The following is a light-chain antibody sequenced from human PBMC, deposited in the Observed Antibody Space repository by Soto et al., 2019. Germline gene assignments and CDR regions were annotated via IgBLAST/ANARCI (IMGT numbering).Light chain of an antibody. J-gene: IGKJ1*01. CDR1: QGVSNY. CDR3: QSYNSAPWT. V-gene: IGKV1-27*01. Sequence: DIQMTQSPSSLSASIGDRVTITCRASQGVSNYLAWYQQKPGTVPKLLIYAASTLRSGVPSRFSGSGSGTDFALTISSLQPEDVATYYCQSYNSAPWTFGQGTKVEIK. CDR2: AAS.